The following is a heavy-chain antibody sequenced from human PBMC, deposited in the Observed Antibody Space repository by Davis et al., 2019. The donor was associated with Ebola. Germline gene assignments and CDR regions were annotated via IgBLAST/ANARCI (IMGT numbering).Heavy chain of an antibody. Sequence: GESLKISCAASGFTFSGHWMTWVRQAAGKGLEWVANINQDGSEKYYVDSVKDRFTISRDNAKNSLFLEMNSVRAKDTAVYYCARFHYSGIDYWGQGTLVTVSS. CDR1: GFTFSGHW. V-gene: IGHV3-7*01. D-gene: IGHD4-23*01. J-gene: IGHJ4*02. CDR2: INQDGSEK. CDR3: ARFHYSGIDY.